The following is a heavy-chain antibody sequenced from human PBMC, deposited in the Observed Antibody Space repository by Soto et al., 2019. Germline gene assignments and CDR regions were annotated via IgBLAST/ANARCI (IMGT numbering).Heavy chain of an antibody. CDR3: ARAPMVLTRSYFDS. V-gene: IGHV4-59*01. Sequence: SETLSLTCTVSDGSISNFYWSWIRQPPGKGLEWIGYITSSGNTNYNPSLKSRVSISVDTSKNQFSLNLTSVTAADTAVYYCARAPMVLTRSYFDSWGQGTPVTVSS. D-gene: IGHD3-22*01. CDR2: ITSSGNT. J-gene: IGHJ4*02. CDR1: DGSISNFY.